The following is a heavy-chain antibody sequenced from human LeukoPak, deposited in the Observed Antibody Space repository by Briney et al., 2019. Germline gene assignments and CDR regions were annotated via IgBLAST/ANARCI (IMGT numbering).Heavy chain of an antibody. V-gene: IGHV4-4*07. Sequence: SETLSLTCTVSGGSISSYYWSWIRQPAGKGLEWIGRIYTSGSTNYNPSLKSRVTMSVDTSKNQFSLKLSSVTAADTAVYYCARAEGSSGWPGGSYYYHMDVWGKGTTVTVSS. CDR3: ARAEGSSGWPGGSYYYHMDV. D-gene: IGHD6-19*01. CDR2: IYTSGST. J-gene: IGHJ6*03. CDR1: GGSISSYY.